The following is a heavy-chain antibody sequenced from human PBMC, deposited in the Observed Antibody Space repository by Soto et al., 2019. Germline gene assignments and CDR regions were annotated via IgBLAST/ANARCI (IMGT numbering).Heavy chain of an antibody. V-gene: IGHV1-46*03. J-gene: IGHJ5*02. CDR3: ASTLSGSWFDP. CDR1: VYTYSVDL. Sequence: SVKGACKTSVYTYSVDLVHWVIQAPGQGLEWMGIINPSGGSTSYAQKFQGRVTMTRDTSTSTVYMELSSLRSEDTAVYYCASTLSGSWFDPWGQGTLVTGSS. D-gene: IGHD3-10*01. CDR2: INPSGGST.